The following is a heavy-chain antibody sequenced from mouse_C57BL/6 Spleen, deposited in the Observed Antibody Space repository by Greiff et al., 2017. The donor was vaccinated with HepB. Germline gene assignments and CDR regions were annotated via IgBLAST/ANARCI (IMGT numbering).Heavy chain of an antibody. D-gene: IGHD2-1*01. J-gene: IGHJ1*03. CDR2: IYWDDDK. CDR3: ARRRGPDGNYEYFDV. Sequence: ESGPGILQSSQTLSLTCSFSGFSLSTSGMGVSWIRQPSGKGLEWLAHIYWDDDKHYNPSLKSRLTISKDTSRNQLFLKITSVDTADTATYYCARRRGPDGNYEYFDVWGTGTTVTVSS. CDR1: GFSLSTSGMG. V-gene: IGHV8-12*01.